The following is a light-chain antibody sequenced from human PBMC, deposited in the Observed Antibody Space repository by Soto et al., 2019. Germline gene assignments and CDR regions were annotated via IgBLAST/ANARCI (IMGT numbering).Light chain of an antibody. V-gene: IGLV1-44*01. J-gene: IGLJ1*01. CDR3: AAWDNSLNGYV. Sequence: QSVLTQPPSASGTPGQRVAISCSGASSNIGSTRANWYRQLPGTAPKLLIYSDNQRPSGVPDRFSGSKSGTSASLAISGLQSEDEADYYCAAWDNSLNGYVFGTGTKVDRP. CDR2: SDN. CDR1: SSNIGSTR.